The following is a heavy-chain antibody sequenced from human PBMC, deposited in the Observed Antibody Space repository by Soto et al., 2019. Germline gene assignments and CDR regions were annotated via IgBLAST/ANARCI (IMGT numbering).Heavy chain of an antibody. CDR3: TRNYYNFWSGGDGLDV. CDR1: GFTFGSYW. Sequence: GGALRLSCVASGFTFGSYWVHWVRQAPGKGLVWVSCINTDGSNTRYADSVKGRFTISRDNAINTLYLQMNSLRAEDTALFYCTRNYYNFWSGGDGLDVWGQGTTVTVSS. V-gene: IGHV3-74*01. CDR2: INTDGSNT. D-gene: IGHD3-3*01. J-gene: IGHJ6*02.